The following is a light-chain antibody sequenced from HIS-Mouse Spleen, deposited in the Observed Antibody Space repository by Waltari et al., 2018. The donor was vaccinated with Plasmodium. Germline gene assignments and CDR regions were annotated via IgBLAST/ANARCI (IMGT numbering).Light chain of an antibody. Sequence: SYELTQPPSVSVSPGQTARIPCYGAALPKKYAYWYQQKSGQAPVLVIYEDSKRPSGIPERFSGSSSGTMATLTISGAQVEDEADYYCYSTDSSGNHRVFGGGTKLTVL. V-gene: IGLV3-10*01. J-gene: IGLJ3*02. CDR1: ALPKKY. CDR2: EDS. CDR3: YSTDSSGNHRV.